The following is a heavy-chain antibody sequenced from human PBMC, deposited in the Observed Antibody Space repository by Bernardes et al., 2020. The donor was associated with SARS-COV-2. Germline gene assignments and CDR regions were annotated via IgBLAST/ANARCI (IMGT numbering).Heavy chain of an antibody. D-gene: IGHD2-2*01. CDR1: GFTFSSYG. Sequence: GGSLRLSCAASGFTFSSYGMHWVRQAPGKGLEWVAVIWYDGSNKYYADSVKGRFTISRDNSKNTLYLQMNSLRADDTAVYYCARDCSCTSCPIGNDPDAFVIWGNGTMVTLSS. V-gene: IGHV3-33*08. CDR3: ARDCSCTSCPIGNDPDAFVI. J-gene: IGHJ3*02. CDR2: IWYDGSNK.